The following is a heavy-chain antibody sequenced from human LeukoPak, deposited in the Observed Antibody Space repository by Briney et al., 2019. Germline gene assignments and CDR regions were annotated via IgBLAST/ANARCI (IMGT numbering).Heavy chain of an antibody. D-gene: IGHD5-18*01. CDR2: IYYSGST. Sequence: KTSETLSLTCTVSGGSISSYYWSWIRQPPGKGLEWIGYIYYSGSTNYNPSLKSRVTISVDTSKNQFSLKLSSVTAADTAVYYCARHYSYGYIDYWGQGTLVTVSS. CDR3: ARHYSYGYIDY. CDR1: GGSISSYY. J-gene: IGHJ4*02. V-gene: IGHV4-59*01.